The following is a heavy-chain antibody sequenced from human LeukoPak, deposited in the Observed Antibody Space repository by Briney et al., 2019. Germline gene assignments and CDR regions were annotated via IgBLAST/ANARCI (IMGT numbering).Heavy chain of an antibody. Sequence: GGSLRLSCAASGCTFKNYAVSWVRQAPGKGLEWVSTFGTGADTYYAGSVEGRFIISRDNSKSTVYLQMNSLRADDTATYYCAKHVMTTPRTLDYWGQGTLVTVSS. CDR3: AKHVMTTPRTLDY. J-gene: IGHJ4*02. V-gene: IGHV3-23*01. CDR1: GCTFKNYA. D-gene: IGHD1-1*01. CDR2: FGTGADT.